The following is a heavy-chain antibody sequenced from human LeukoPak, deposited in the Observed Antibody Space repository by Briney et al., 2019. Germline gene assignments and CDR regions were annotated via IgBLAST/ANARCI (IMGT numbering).Heavy chain of an antibody. CDR2: ISSSSTTI. CDR3: ARVWSGQQLVLGDY. D-gene: IGHD6-13*01. Sequence: GGSLRLSCAAPGFTFITYAMNWVRQAPGKGVEGVLYISSSSTTIYNADSVKGRFTISRDNAKNSLYLQMDSLRDEDTAVYYCARVWSGQQLVLGDYWGQGALVTVSS. J-gene: IGHJ4*02. V-gene: IGHV3-48*02. CDR1: GFTFITYA.